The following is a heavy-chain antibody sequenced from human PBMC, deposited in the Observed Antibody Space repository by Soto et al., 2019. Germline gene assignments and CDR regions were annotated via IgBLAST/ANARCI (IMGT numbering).Heavy chain of an antibody. J-gene: IGHJ4*02. CDR3: ARAQYSSRWYPFDY. D-gene: IGHD6-13*01. Sequence: QVQLVESGGGVVQPGRSLRLSCAASGFTFSNYGMHWVRQAPGKGLEWVAVIYYDGSNKYYADSVKGRFTISKDNSKKTLYLQMNSLRAEDTAVYYCARAQYSSRWYPFDYWGQGTLVTVSS. CDR1: GFTFSNYG. CDR2: IYYDGSNK. V-gene: IGHV3-33*01.